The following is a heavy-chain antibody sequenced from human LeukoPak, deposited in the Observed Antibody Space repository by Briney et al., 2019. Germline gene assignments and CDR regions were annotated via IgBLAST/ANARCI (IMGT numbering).Heavy chain of an antibody. CDR1: GFTFSSYA. Sequence: GGSLRLSCAASGFTFSSYAMSWVRQAPGKGLEWVSAISGSGGSTYYADSVKGRFTISRDDLKNTLYLQMNSLKTEDTAVYYCTTDNLLSGGTGDDIFDVWGQGTVVTVSS. CDR2: ISGSGGST. J-gene: IGHJ3*01. D-gene: IGHD2-15*01. CDR3: TTDNLLSGGTGDDIFDV. V-gene: IGHV3-23*01.